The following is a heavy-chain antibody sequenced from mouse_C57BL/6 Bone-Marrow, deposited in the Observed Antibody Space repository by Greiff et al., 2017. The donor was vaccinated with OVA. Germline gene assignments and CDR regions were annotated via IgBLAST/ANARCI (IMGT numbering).Heavy chain of an antibody. CDR1: GYTFTSYG. V-gene: IGHV1-81*01. Sequence: VQVVESGAELARPGASVKLSCKASGYTFTSYGISWVKQRTGQGLEWIGEIYPRSGNTYYNEKFKGKATLTADKSSSTAYMELRSLTSEDSAVYCCARGGSSYPGWFAYWGQGTLVTVSA. D-gene: IGHD1-1*01. J-gene: IGHJ3*01. CDR3: ARGGSSYPGWFAY. CDR2: IYPRSGNT.